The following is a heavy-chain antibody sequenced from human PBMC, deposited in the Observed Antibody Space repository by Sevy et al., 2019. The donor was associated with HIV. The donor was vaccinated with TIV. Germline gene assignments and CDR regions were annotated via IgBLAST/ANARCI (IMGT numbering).Heavy chain of an antibody. CDR1: GFAFSSHA. Sequence: GGSLRLSCAASGFAFSSHAMHWVRQAPGKGLEWGAVISYEGTETFYAASMEGRFTISRDNSKNMLSLLINSLRPEDAAVYYCARDGGNSVKWYPLYWGHGTLVTVSS. CDR3: ARDGGNSVKWYPLY. CDR2: ISYEGTET. V-gene: IGHV3-30-3*01. J-gene: IGHJ4*01. D-gene: IGHD2-2*01.